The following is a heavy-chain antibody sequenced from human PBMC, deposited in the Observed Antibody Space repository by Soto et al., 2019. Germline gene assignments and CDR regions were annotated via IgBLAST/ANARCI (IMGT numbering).Heavy chain of an antibody. J-gene: IGHJ6*03. Sequence: ASVKVSCKASGYTFTSYDINWVRQATGQGLEWMGRMNPNSGNTGYAQKFQGRVTMTRNTSISTAYMELRSLRSDDTAVYYCARAGYDILTGYYSPDYYYYMDVWGKGTKVTVSS. CDR2: MNPNSGNT. CDR3: ARAGYDILTGYYSPDYYYYMDV. CDR1: GYTFTSYD. D-gene: IGHD3-9*01. V-gene: IGHV1-8*01.